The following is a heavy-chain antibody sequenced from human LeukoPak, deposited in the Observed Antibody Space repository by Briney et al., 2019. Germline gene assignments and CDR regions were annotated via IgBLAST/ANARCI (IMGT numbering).Heavy chain of an antibody. CDR3: ARLTVAGTLDY. V-gene: IGHV4-39*01. D-gene: IGHD6-19*01. CDR1: GVSISGSSYY. CDR2: IYYSGST. J-gene: IGHJ4*02. Sequence: PSETLSLTCTVSGVSISGSSYYWGWIRQPPGKGLEWIGNIYYSGSTYYNPSLKSRVTISVDTSKNQFSLKLSSVTAADTAVYYCARLTVAGTLDYWGQGTLVTVSS.